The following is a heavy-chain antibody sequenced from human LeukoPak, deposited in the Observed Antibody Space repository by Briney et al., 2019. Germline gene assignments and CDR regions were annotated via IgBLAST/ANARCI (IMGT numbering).Heavy chain of an antibody. Sequence: GESLKISCKVSGYSFTTYWIGWVRQMPGKGLEWMGIVYSGDSDPRYNPSFQGQITMSADKSIATAYLQWISLKASDTAMYYCAILYGSGSSYFDYWGQGTQVTVSS. J-gene: IGHJ4*02. V-gene: IGHV5-51*01. CDR2: VYSGDSDP. D-gene: IGHD3-10*01. CDR3: AILYGSGSSYFDY. CDR1: GYSFTTYW.